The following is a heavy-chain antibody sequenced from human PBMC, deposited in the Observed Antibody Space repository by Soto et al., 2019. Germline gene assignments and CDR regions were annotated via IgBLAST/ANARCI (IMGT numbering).Heavy chain of an antibody. J-gene: IGHJ4*02. V-gene: IGHV1-2*04. D-gene: IGHD3-10*01. Sequence: ASVKVSCKASGYTFTGYYMHWVRQAPGQGLEWMGWINPNSGGTNYAQKFQGWVTMTRDTSISTAYMELSRLRSDDTAVYYCARGYYGSGSYLKDYWGQGTLVTVSS. CDR3: ARGYYGSGSYLKDY. CDR1: GYTFTGYY. CDR2: INPNSGGT.